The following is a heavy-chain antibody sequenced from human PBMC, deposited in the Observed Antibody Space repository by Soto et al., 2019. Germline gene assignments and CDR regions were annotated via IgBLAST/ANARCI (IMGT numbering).Heavy chain of an antibody. CDR2: INWDGDRP. CDR3: AKDQRPRTLFSRYYGMDV. Sequence: GGSLRLSCAASGFTFRDYSIHWVRQVPGKGPEWVALINWDGDRPFYAESVKGRFTISRDNSRDTLYLQMNSLRGDDSALYYCAKDQRPRTLFSRYYGMDVWGQGTTVTVSS. V-gene: IGHV3-43*01. CDR1: GFTFRDYS. J-gene: IGHJ6*02. D-gene: IGHD2-15*01.